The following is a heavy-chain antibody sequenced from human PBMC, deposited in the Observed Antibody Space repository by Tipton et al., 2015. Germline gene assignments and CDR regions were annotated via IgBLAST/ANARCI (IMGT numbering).Heavy chain of an antibody. V-gene: IGHV1-69*01. CDR1: GDTLQNYV. CDR2: IVPVIART. J-gene: IGHJ6*02. D-gene: IGHD3-3*01. CDR3: GRLDSIIEGIWRGSPVED. Sequence: QVQLVQSGPEVKKPGSSVKVSCKTPGDTLQNYVFTWVRLAPGHGLEWMGGIVPVIARTFCDQRFKNRVNITAVESASTVYMELSSLRSEDTAVYYCGRLDSIIEGIWRGSPVEDWGQGTTVTVSS.